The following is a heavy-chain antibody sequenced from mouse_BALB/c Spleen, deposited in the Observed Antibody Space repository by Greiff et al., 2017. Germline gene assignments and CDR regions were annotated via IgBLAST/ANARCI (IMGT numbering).Heavy chain of an antibody. J-gene: IGHJ4*01. CDR1: GFTFSSYG. CDR3: ARGGAMDY. V-gene: IGHV5-6*01. CDR2: ISSGGSYT. Sequence: VQLKQSGGDLVKPGGSLKLSCAASGFTFSSYGMSWVRQTPDKRLEWVATISSGGSYTYYPDSVKGRFTISRDNAKNTLYLQMSSLKSEDTAMYYCARGGAMDYWGQGTSVTVSS.